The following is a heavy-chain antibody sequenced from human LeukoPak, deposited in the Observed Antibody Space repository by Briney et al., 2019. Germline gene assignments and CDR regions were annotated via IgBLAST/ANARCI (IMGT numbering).Heavy chain of an antibody. CDR2: INHSGST. V-gene: IGHV4-34*01. CDR3: ARGLDIVVVPAAALYFDY. Sequence: SETLSLTCAVYGGSFSGYYWSWIRQPPGKGLEWIGEINHSGSTNYNPSPKSRVTISVDTSKNQFSLKLSSVTAADTAVYYCARGLDIVVVPAAALYFDYWGQGTLVTVSS. CDR1: GGSFSGYY. J-gene: IGHJ4*02. D-gene: IGHD2-2*03.